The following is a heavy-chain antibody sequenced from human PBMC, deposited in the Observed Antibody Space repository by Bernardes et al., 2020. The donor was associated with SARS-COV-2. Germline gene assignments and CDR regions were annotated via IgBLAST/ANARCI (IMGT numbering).Heavy chain of an antibody. D-gene: IGHD6-13*01. Sequence: ASVKVSCEASGYTFTAYYMHWVRQAPGQGLEWMGWMTSNSGGTNYAQKFQGRVTMTRDTSISTAYMELSRLRSDDTAVYYCARFKAAAGKGNYYYYGMDVWGQGTTVTVSS. CDR2: MTSNSGGT. J-gene: IGHJ6*02. V-gene: IGHV1-2*02. CDR3: ARFKAAAGKGNYYYYGMDV. CDR1: GYTFTAYY.